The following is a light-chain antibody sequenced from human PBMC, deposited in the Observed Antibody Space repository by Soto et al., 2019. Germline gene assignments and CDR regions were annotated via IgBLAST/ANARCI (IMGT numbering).Light chain of an antibody. V-gene: IGKV3-15*01. CDR3: QQYNKWASAWT. J-gene: IGKJ1*01. Sequence: EIVMTQSPATLSVSPGERATLSCRASESVRSNLAWYQQKPGQSPRLLSYGASTRATGIPGRSSGSGSGTQFTLTISSLQSEDFAVFSGQQYNKWASAWTFGQGTKVDIK. CDR2: GAS. CDR1: ESVRSN.